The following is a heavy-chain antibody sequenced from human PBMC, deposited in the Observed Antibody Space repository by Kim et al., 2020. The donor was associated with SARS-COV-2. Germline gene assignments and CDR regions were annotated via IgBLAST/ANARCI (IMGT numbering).Heavy chain of an antibody. CDR3: ARLYRSSSGKCIDY. CDR1: GFTFNSYE. CDR2: ISTGGSTI. J-gene: IGHJ4*02. V-gene: IGHV3-48*03. Sequence: GGSLRLSCAVSGFTFNSYEMHWVRQAPGKGLEWVSYISTGGSTIYYADSVKGRFTVSRDNAHNSVYLQMHSLRAEDTAVYYCARLYRSSSGKCIDYWGLGTLVTVSS. D-gene: IGHD6-6*01.